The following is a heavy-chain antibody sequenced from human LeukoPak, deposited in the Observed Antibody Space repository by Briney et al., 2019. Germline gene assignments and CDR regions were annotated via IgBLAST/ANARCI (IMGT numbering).Heavy chain of an antibody. V-gene: IGHV3-30*04. J-gene: IGHJ4*02. CDR3: ARSGYCTGGSCGYFDN. CDR1: GFTFSDYA. D-gene: IGHD2-8*02. CDR2: ISYDGYDK. Sequence: PGGSLRLSCAASGFTFSDYAMHWVRQAPGKGLEWVAAISYDGYDKYYTDSVKGRLTISRDNSKNTLSLQMNSLRAEDTAVYYCARSGYCTGGSCGYFDNWGQGTLVTVSS.